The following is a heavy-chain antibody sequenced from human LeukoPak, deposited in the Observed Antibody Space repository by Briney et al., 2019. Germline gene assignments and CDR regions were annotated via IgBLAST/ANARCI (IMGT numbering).Heavy chain of an antibody. J-gene: IGHJ5*02. CDR2: INHSGST. CDR3: ARDWYGGNSENWFDP. Sequence: SETLSLTCAVYGGSFSGYYWSWIRQPPGKGLEWIGEINHSGSTNYNPSLKSRVTISVDTSKDQFSLKLSSVTAADTAVYYCARDWYGGNSENWFDPWGQGTLVTVSS. V-gene: IGHV4-34*01. CDR1: GGSFSGYY. D-gene: IGHD4-23*01.